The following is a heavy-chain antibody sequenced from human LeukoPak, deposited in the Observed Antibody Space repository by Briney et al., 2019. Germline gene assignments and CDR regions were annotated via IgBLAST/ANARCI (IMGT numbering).Heavy chain of an antibody. J-gene: IGHJ3*02. CDR2: ISSSGSTI. V-gene: IGHV3-11*01. CDR1: GFTFSDYY. CDR3: ARDGDSSGYPTGAFDI. Sequence: GGSLRLSCADSGFTFSDYYMSWIRQAPGKGLEWVSYISSSGSTIYYADSVKGRFTISRDNAKNSLYLQMNSLRAEDTAVYYCARDGDSSGYPTGAFDIWGQGTMVTVSS. D-gene: IGHD3-22*01.